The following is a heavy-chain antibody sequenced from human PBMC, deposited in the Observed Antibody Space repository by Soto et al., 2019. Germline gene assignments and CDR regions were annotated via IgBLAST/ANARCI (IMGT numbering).Heavy chain of an antibody. J-gene: IGHJ4*02. D-gene: IGHD3-22*01. CDR1: GGSISSSSYY. Sequence: SQTLSLPCTVSGGSISSSSYYWGWIRQPPGKGLEWIGSIYYSGSTYYNPSLKSRVTISVDTSKNQFSLKLSSVTAADTAVYYCARQSITMIVVVITNWGQGTLVTVSS. V-gene: IGHV4-39*01. CDR2: IYYSGST. CDR3: ARQSITMIVVVITN.